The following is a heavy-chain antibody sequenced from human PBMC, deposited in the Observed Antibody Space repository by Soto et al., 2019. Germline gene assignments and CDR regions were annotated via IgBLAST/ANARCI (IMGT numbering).Heavy chain of an antibody. D-gene: IGHD2-2*01. V-gene: IGHV4-34*01. CDR1: GRSFSGYY. CDR3: ARGRGGWFINQLLNAFDI. CDR2: INHSGST. J-gene: IGHJ3*02. Sequence: PSETLSLTCAIYGRSFSGYYWSWIRQPPGKGLEWIGEINHSGSTNYNPSLKSRVTISVDTSKNQFSLRLSSVTAADTAVYYCARGRGGWFINQLLNAFDIWGQGTMVTVSS.